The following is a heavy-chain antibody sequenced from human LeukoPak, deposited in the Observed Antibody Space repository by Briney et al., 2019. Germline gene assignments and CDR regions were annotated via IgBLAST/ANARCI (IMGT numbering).Heavy chain of an antibody. J-gene: IGHJ6*02. CDR1: GFTFSSYA. V-gene: IGHV3-23*01. CDR3: ARRPYYYYGMDV. Sequence: GGSLRLSCAASGFTFSSYAMSWVRQGPGKGLEWVSTVSGSGGSTYYADSVKGRFTISRDNSKNTLYLQMNSLRAEDTAVYYCARRPYYYYGMDVWGQGTTVTVSS. CDR2: VSGSGGST.